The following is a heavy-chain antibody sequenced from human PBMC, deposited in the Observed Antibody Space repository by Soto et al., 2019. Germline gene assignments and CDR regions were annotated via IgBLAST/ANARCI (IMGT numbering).Heavy chain of an antibody. CDR1: GFTFSSYA. CDR3: ARDPCNYYDSSGYCLDAFDI. Sequence: GGSLRLSCAASGFTFSSYAMSWVRQAPGKGLEWVSAISGSGGSTYYADSVKGRFTISRDNSKNTLYLQMNSLRAEDTAVYYCARDPCNYYDSSGYCLDAFDIWGQGTMVTVSS. CDR2: ISGSGGST. J-gene: IGHJ3*02. V-gene: IGHV3-23*01. D-gene: IGHD3-22*01.